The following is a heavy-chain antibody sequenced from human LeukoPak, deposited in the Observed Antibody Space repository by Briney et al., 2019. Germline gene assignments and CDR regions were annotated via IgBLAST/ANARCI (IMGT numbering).Heavy chain of an antibody. V-gene: IGHV4-39*01. CDR1: GGSFSSSGYY. CDR2: IYYSGST. D-gene: IGHD7-27*01. Sequence: SETLSLTCTVSGGSFSSSGYYWGWIRQPPGKGLEWIGSIYYSGSTYYNPSLKSRLPISVDTSKNQFSLHLRSVTAADTAVYYCASHPAHWGREPFDIWGQGTMVTVSS. J-gene: IGHJ3*02. CDR3: ASHPAHWGREPFDI.